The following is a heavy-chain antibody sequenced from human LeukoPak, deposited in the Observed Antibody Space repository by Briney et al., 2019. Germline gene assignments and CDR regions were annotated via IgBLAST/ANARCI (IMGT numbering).Heavy chain of an antibody. CDR3: ARLDSSSYLDAFDI. J-gene: IGHJ3*02. CDR1: GGSISSYY. Sequence: SETLSLTCTVSGGSISSYYWSWIRQPPGKGLEWIGYIYYSGSTNYNPSLKSRVTISVDTSKNQFSLKLSSVTAADTAVYYCARLDSSSYLDAFDIWGQGTMVTVSS. V-gene: IGHV4-59*01. D-gene: IGHD6-13*01. CDR2: IYYSGST.